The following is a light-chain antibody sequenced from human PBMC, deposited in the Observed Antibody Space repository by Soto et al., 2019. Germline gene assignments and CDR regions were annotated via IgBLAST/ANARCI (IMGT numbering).Light chain of an antibody. CDR3: MQALQTPWT. CDR1: QSLLQSDGYIY. J-gene: IGKJ1*01. Sequence: DIVMTQSPLSLAVTPGEPASISCRSSQSLLQSDGYIYLDWYLQRPGQSPQLLICLGSNRASGVPDRFSGSGSGTHFTLTISRVEAEDFGVHYCMQALQTPWTFGQGTRVEVK. V-gene: IGKV2-28*01. CDR2: LGS.